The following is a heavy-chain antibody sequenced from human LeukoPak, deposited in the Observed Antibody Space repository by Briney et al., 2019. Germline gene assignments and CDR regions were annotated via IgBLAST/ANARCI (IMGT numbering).Heavy chain of an antibody. CDR1: GGSFSGYY. J-gene: IGHJ3*02. V-gene: IGHV4-34*01. D-gene: IGHD3-22*01. Sequence: SETLSLTCAVYGGSFSGYYWSWIRQPPGKGLEWIGEINHSGSTNYNPSLKSRVTISVDTSKNQFSLKLSSVTAADTAVYYCARRIDYYDSSGYLIDAFDIWGQGTMVTVSS. CDR2: INHSGST. CDR3: ARRIDYYDSSGYLIDAFDI.